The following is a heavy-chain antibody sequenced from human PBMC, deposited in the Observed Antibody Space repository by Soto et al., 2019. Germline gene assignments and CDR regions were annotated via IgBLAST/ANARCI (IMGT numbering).Heavy chain of an antibody. J-gene: IGHJ4*02. CDR3: ARDPHSLDY. CDR1: GFSFSSYS. CDR2: ITSRSSPI. D-gene: IGHD1-26*01. V-gene: IGHV3-48*02. Sequence: WGSLTLSCAASGFSFSSYSMNWVRQAPGKGLEWVSYITSRSSPIYYADSVKGRFTISRDNAKSSLYLQMNSLRDDDTAVYYCARDPHSLDYWGPGTLVTVS.